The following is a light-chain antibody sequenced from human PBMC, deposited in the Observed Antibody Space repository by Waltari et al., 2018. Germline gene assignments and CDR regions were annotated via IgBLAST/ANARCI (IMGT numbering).Light chain of an antibody. CDR3: QQSYSRPHT. CDR2: DAT. CDR1: QVIGIY. V-gene: IGKV1-39*01. Sequence: DIQMTQSPSSLSAAVVDRVTIPCLASQVIGIYLNWYQQKPGKAPDFLIHDATTLQSGVPSRFSGSGSGTYFTLTISSLQVEDIAIYYCQQSYSRPHTFGQGTRVEIK. J-gene: IGKJ2*01.